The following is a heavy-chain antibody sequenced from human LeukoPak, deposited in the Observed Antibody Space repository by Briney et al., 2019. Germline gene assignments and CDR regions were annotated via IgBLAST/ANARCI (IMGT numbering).Heavy chain of an antibody. CDR3: TTNSGTYNWCDP. D-gene: IGHD1-26*01. CDR1: GLTYSDSV. J-gene: IGHJ5*02. Sequence: SGGSLKLSYAASGLTYSDSVIHWVRLSSGRGLEWIGHMDKKANLYATALSASVEGRFSISRDDSKDMAYLQMNNLKTEDSAFYYCTTNSGTYNWCDPWGPGTLVTVSS. CDR2: MDKKANLYAT. V-gene: IGHV3-73*01.